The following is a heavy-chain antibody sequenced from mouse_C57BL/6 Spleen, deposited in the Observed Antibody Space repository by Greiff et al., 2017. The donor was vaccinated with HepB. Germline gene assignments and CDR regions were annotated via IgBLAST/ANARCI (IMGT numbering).Heavy chain of an antibody. CDR3: TPLLLGFAY. CDR2: IDPENGDT. V-gene: IGHV14-4*01. Sequence: VQLQQSGAELVRPGASVKLSCTASGFNIKDDYMHWVKQRPEQGLEWIGWIDPENGDTEYASKFQGKATIAADTSSNTAYLQLSSLTSEDTAVYYCTPLLLGFAYWGQGTLVTVSA. CDR1: GFNIKDDY. J-gene: IGHJ3*01. D-gene: IGHD2-1*01.